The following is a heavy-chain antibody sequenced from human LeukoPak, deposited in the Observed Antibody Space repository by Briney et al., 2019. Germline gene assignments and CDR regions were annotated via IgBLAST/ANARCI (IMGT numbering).Heavy chain of an antibody. Sequence: ASVKVSCKASNYIFTNYGINWVRQAPGQGLEWMGWISPYNGHTNYAQKFHDRVTMTTDTSTSTAYMEMRSLTSDDTALYYCARDPLLGAMGGRFYYFDYWGQGTLVTVSS. V-gene: IGHV1-18*01. CDR3: ARDPLLGAMGGRFYYFDY. J-gene: IGHJ4*02. CDR2: ISPYNGHT. D-gene: IGHD1-26*01. CDR1: NYIFTNYG.